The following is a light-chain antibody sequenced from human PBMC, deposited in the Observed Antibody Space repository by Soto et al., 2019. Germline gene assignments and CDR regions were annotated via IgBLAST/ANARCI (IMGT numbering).Light chain of an antibody. J-gene: IGKJ2*01. Sequence: EIVLTQSPGTLSLSPGERATLSCRASQSISSSLAWYQQKPGQPPRLLISSASTRATGAPDRFGGSGSGTDFTLTINRLEPEDFAVYFCQQYGSAPQTFGQGTKVDSK. CDR1: QSISSS. CDR3: QQYGSAPQT. CDR2: SAS. V-gene: IGKV3-20*01.